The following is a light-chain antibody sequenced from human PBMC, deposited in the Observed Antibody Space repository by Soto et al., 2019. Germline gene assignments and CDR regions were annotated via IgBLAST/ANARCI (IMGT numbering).Light chain of an antibody. CDR2: EVS. V-gene: IGLV2-23*02. CDR3: CSYAGSSTHV. Sequence: QSVLTQPASVSGSPGQSITISCTGTSSDVGGYNYVSWYQHHPGKAPKLMIYEVSNRPSGVSNRFSGSKSGNTASLTISGLQAEDEADYYCCSYAGSSTHVFGTGTKVTVL. CDR1: SSDVGGYNY. J-gene: IGLJ1*01.